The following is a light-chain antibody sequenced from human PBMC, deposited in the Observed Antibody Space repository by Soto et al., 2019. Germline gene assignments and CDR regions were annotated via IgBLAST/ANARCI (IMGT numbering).Light chain of an antibody. J-gene: IGLJ2*01. V-gene: IGLV2-14*01. CDR2: DVS. Sequence: QSALTLPASVSGSPGQSITISCTGTSSDVGGYNYVYWYQQHPGKAPKLMIYDVSNRPSGVSNRFSGSKSGNTASLTISGLQAEDESDYYCSSYSSSSTLVFGGGTKLTVL. CDR1: SSDVGGYNY. CDR3: SSYSSSSTLV.